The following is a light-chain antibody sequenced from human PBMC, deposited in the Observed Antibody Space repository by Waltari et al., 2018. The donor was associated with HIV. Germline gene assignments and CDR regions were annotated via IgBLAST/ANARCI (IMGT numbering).Light chain of an antibody. CDR2: SQN. J-gene: IGLJ3*02. CDR3: NSRDTSCNHWL. Sequence: LTQDPAVSVALGQTVRITCQGDSLRNYYATWYQQKPGQDSILVIYSQNDRTSGIPDRFSGSSSGDTASWTITGAQAEDEADYYCNSRDTSCNHWLFGGGTKLTVL. CDR1: SLRNYY. V-gene: IGLV3-19*01.